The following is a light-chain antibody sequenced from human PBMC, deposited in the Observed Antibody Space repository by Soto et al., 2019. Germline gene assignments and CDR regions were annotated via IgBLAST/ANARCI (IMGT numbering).Light chain of an antibody. CDR2: DAS. J-gene: IGKJ2*01. V-gene: IGKV1-5*01. Sequence: DLQMTQSPSTLSASVGDRVTITCRASQSISSWLAWYQQKPGKAPKLLIYDASSLESGVPSRFSGSGSGTEFTLTISSLRPDDFATYYCQQYNSPGYTFGQGTKLEIK. CDR1: QSISSW. CDR3: QQYNSPGYT.